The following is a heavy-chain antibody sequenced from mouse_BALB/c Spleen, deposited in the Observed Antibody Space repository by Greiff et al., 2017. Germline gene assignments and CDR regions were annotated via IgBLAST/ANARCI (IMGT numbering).Heavy chain of an antibody. J-gene: IGHJ3*01. D-gene: IGHD2-1*01. V-gene: IGHV1S34*01. CDR3: ARGDYGNYGWFAY. Sequence: LVKTGASVKISCKASGYSFTGYYMHWVKQSHGKSLEWIGYISCYNGATSYNQKFKGKATFTVDTSSSTAYMQFNSLTSEDSAVYYCARGDYGNYGWFAYWGQGTLVTVSA. CDR1: GYSFTGYY. CDR2: ISCYNGAT.